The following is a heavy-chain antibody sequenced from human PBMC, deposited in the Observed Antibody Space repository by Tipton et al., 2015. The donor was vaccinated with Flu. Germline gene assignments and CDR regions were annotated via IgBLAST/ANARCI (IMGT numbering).Heavy chain of an antibody. J-gene: IGHJ4*02. Sequence: TLSLTCTVSGGSIGSYYWNWIRQSPGKGLEWIGYIYNNAYTKYSPSLESRVTISIDTSENQFSLKLISVTAADTAVYYCARDPYGDYLLDYWGQGTLVTVSS. CDR1: GGSIGSYY. CDR2: IYNNAYT. V-gene: IGHV4-59*01. D-gene: IGHD4-17*01. CDR3: ARDPYGDYLLDY.